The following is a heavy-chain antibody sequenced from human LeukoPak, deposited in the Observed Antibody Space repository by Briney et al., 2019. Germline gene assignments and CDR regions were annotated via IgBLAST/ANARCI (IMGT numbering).Heavy chain of an antibody. V-gene: IGHV4-39*01. CDR2: NYSGST. CDR1: GGSISSSRYY. CDR3: ARHYGP. Sequence: SETLSLTCTVSGGSISSSRYYWGWIRQSPGKGLEWIGTNYSGSTYYNPSLKSRVTISVDTSRNQFSLNLSSVTAADTAVYYCARHYGPWGQGTLVAVSS. J-gene: IGHJ5*02. D-gene: IGHD4-17*01.